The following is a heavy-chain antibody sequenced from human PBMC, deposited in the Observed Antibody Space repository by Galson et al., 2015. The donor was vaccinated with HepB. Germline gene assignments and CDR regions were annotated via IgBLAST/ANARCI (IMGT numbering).Heavy chain of an antibody. J-gene: IGHJ2*01. V-gene: IGHV6-1*01. D-gene: IGHD3-10*01. CDR2: TYYRSKWYN. Sequence: CAISGDSVSSNSAAWNRIRQSPSRGLEWLGRTYYRSKWYNDYAVSVKSRITINPDTSKNQFSLQLNSVTPEDTAVYYCARGLWFGESPYFDLWGRGTLVTVSS. CDR1: GDSVSSNSAA. CDR3: ARGLWFGESPYFDL.